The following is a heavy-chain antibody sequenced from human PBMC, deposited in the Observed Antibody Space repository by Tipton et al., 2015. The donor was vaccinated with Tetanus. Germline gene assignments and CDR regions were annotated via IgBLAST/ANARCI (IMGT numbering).Heavy chain of an antibody. CDR1: GGPVSSRNW. V-gene: IGHV4-4*01. Sequence: TLSLTCDVSGGPVSSRNWWSWVRQAPGKGLEWIGEIYYSGTTHYNPSLKSRVTISTDKSKNQVSLRLNSVTAADTAVYFCARTPVYYYGMDVWGQGTTVTVSS. CDR3: ARTPVYYYGMDV. J-gene: IGHJ6*02. CDR2: IYYSGTT.